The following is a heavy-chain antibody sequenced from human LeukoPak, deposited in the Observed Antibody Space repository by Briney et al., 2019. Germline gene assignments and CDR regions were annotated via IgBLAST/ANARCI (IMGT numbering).Heavy chain of an antibody. CDR3: ARVYCSGDCWYAFDI. J-gene: IGHJ3*02. CDR1: GGSFSGYY. V-gene: IGHV4-34*01. Sequence: SETLSLTCAVYGGSFSGYYWSWIRQPPGKGLEWIGEINHSGSTNYNPSLKSRVTISVDTSKNQFSLKLSSVTAADTAVYYCARVYCSGDCWYAFDIWGQGTMVTVSS. D-gene: IGHD2-21*02. CDR2: INHSGST.